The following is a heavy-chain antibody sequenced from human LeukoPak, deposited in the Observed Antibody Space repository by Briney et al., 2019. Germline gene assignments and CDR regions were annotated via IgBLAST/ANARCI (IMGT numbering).Heavy chain of an antibody. J-gene: IGHJ4*02. CDR3: ARVIGFWSGSSLFDY. Sequence: SQTLSLTCTVSGVSMSDYSHQWSHWSWIRQPAGKGLEWIGYIYYSGSTYYNPSLKSRVTISVDTSKNQFSLKLSSVTAADTAVYYCARVIGFWSGSSLFDYWGQGTLVTVSS. D-gene: IGHD3-3*01. CDR1: GVSMSDYSHQWSH. CDR2: IYYSGST. V-gene: IGHV4-30-4*08.